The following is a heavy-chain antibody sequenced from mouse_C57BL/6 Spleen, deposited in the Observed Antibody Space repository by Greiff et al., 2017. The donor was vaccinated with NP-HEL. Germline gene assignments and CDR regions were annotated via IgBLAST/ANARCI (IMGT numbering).Heavy chain of an antibody. J-gene: IGHJ4*01. Sequence: QVQLQQPGAELVKPGASVKLSCKASGYTFTSYWMQWVKQRPGQGLEWIGEIDPSDSCTNYNQKFKGKATLTVDTSSSTAYMQLSSLTSEDSAVYYCARPSYGSYAMDYWGQGTSVTVSS. D-gene: IGHD2-2*01. V-gene: IGHV1-50*01. CDR2: IDPSDSCT. CDR3: ARPSYGSYAMDY. CDR1: GYTFTSYW.